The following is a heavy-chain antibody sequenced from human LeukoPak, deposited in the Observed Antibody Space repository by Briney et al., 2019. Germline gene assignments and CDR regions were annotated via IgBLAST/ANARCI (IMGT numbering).Heavy chain of an antibody. CDR1: GYTFTGYY. Sequence: ASVKVSCKASGYTFTGYYMHWVRQAPGQGLEWMGWINPNSGGTNYAQKFQGRVTMTRDTSISTAYMELSSLRSEDTAVYYCARDGSTVTTYWFDPWGQGTLVTVSS. V-gene: IGHV1-2*02. D-gene: IGHD4-17*01. CDR2: INPNSGGT. CDR3: ARDGSTVTTYWFDP. J-gene: IGHJ5*02.